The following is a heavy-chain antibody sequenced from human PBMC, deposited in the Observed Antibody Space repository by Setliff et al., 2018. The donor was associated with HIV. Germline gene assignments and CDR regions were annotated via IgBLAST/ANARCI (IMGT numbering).Heavy chain of an antibody. CDR2: IYTSGST. Sequence: SETLSLTCTVSGGSISSETFSWNWIRQPAGKGLEWIGRIYTSGSTDYNPSLKSRVTMSVDTSKNQLSLKLSSVTAADTAVYYCARGGYYYYFGVDVWGQGTMVTVS. CDR1: GGSISSETFS. J-gene: IGHJ6*02. CDR3: ARGGYYYYFGVDV. V-gene: IGHV4-61*02. D-gene: IGHD3-16*01.